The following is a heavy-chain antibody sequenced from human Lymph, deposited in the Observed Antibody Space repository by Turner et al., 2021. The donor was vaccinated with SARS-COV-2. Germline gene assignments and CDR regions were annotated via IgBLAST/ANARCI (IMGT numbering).Heavy chain of an antibody. Sequence: EVQLVESGGGLVKPGGSLRLSCAASGFTFSTYSMNWVRQAPGKGLDWISSISISSSYIYDADSVKGRFTISRDDAKNSLYLQMNSLRAEDTAVYYCARDIPTTADYFDYWGQGTLVTVSS. D-gene: IGHD4-17*01. CDR2: ISISSSYI. CDR1: GFTFSTYS. CDR3: ARDIPTTADYFDY. J-gene: IGHJ4*02. V-gene: IGHV3-21*01.